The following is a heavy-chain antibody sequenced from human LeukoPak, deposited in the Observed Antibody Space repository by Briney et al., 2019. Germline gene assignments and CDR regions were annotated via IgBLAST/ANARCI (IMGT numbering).Heavy chain of an antibody. D-gene: IGHD6-13*01. Sequence: SETLSLTCTVSGGSISSYYWSWIRQPPGKGLEWTGYIYYSGSTYYNPSLKSRVTISVDTSKNQFSLKLSSVTAADTAVYYCARGDSSSWEYYFDYWGQGTLVTVSS. J-gene: IGHJ4*02. CDR2: IYYSGST. CDR1: GGSISSYY. V-gene: IGHV4-59*01. CDR3: ARGDSSSWEYYFDY.